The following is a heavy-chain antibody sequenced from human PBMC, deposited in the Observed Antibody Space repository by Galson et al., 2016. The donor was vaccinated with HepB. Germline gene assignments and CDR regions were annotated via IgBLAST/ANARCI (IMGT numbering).Heavy chain of an antibody. V-gene: IGHV3-48*02. Sequence: SVRVSCAASGFTFSTYSMDWVRQAPGKGLEWISYISASSSTIYYADTVKGRFTIPRDDATNSLYLQMNSLRDEDTAVYYCAKEATATTGAKTKRVWYFDLWGRGTLVTVSS. CDR2: ISASSSTI. CDR3: AKEATATTGAKTKRVWYFDL. J-gene: IGHJ2*01. CDR1: GFTFSTYS. D-gene: IGHD1-7*01.